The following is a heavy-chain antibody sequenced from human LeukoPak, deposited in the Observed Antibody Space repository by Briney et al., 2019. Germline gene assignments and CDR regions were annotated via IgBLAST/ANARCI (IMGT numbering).Heavy chain of an antibody. CDR2: ISYDVINK. D-gene: IGHD2-15*01. CDR1: GFTFSNYN. J-gene: IGHJ6*02. Sequence: GGSLRLSCAASGFTFSNYNIHWVRQAPGKGLEWVAAISYDVINKYYSDSVKGRFTISRDNSKNTLYLQMNSLRAEDTAVYYCAKDGVDCSGGSCYYYYYGMDVWGQGTTVTVSS. V-gene: IGHV3-30*18. CDR3: AKDGVDCSGGSCYYYYYGMDV.